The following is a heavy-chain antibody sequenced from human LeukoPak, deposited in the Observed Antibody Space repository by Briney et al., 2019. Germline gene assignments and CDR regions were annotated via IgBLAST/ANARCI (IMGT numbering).Heavy chain of an antibody. CDR3: ARGQVPAARGYNWFDP. CDR2: INARGDT. V-gene: IGHV4-34*01. CDR1: GWSFNDYY. Sequence: PSETLSLTCAVYGWSFNDYYWNWIRQPPGKGLGWIGEINARGDTNFNPSLKSRVTISVDTSKKQFSLRLTSMIAADTAVYYCARGQVPAARGYNWFDPWGQGTLVTVSS. D-gene: IGHD2-2*01. J-gene: IGHJ5*02.